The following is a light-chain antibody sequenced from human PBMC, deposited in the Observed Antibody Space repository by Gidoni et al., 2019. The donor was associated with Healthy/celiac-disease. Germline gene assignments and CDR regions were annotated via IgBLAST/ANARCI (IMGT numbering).Light chain of an antibody. V-gene: IGKV3-20*01. Sequence: ELVLPQSPGTLSLSPGERATLSCRASQSVSSSYLAWYQQKPGQAPRRLIYGAASRATGIPDRFSGSGSGTDFTLTISRLEPEDFAVYYCQQYGSSPPWTFXQXTKVEIK. CDR2: GAA. J-gene: IGKJ1*01. CDR1: QSVSSSY. CDR3: QQYGSSPPWT.